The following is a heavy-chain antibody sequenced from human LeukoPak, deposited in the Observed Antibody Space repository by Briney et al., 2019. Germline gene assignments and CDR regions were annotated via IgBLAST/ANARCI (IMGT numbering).Heavy chain of an antibody. V-gene: IGHV3-53*01. CDR3: ARYLAAGGTYPHY. CDR2: LYSDGST. Sequence: GGSLRLSCAASGFTVSSNYMSWVRQAPGKGPEWVSVLYSDGSTYYADSVKGRFTISRDTSKNTLYLQMNSLRTEDTAVYYCARYLAAGGTYPHYWGQGTLVSVSS. D-gene: IGHD6-13*01. J-gene: IGHJ4*02. CDR1: GFTVSSNY.